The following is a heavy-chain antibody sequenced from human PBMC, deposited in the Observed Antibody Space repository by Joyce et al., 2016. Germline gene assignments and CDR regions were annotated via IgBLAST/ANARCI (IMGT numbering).Heavy chain of an antibody. CDR2: ISATCGST. V-gene: IGHV3-23*01. CDR1: GFTFSDDA. Sequence: EVQLFESGGGLVQPGGSPRLSCAASGFTFSDDAMNWVRQIAGKGLEWVSAISATCGSTYYADSLKGRFTISRDSSKNTLYLQMNSLRAEDTAVYYCAKSSGSGSTYYFDFWGQGTLVTVSS. D-gene: IGHD3-10*01. CDR3: AKSSGSGSTYYFDF. J-gene: IGHJ4*02.